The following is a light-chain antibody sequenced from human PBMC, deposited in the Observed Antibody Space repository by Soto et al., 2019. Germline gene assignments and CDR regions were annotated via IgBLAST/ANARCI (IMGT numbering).Light chain of an antibody. V-gene: IGKV3-20*01. CDR1: QSVSSSY. J-gene: IGKJ2*01. CDR2: GAS. Sequence: EIVLTQSPGTLSLSPGERATLSCRASQSVSSSYLAWYQQKPGQAPRLLIYGASSRATGIPDRFSGSGSGTDVTLTIIRLEPEDFAVYYCQQYGSSPDTFGQRTKLEIK. CDR3: QQYGSSPDT.